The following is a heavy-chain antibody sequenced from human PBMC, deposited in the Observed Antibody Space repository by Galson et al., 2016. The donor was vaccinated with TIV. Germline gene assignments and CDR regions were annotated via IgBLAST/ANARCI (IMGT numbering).Heavy chain of an antibody. V-gene: IGHV1-69*13. Sequence: SVKVSCKASGGTFSSYAISWVRQAPGQGLEWMGRIIPILGTANYAQKFQGRVTITADESPSTAYMELSSLRSEDTAVYYCARVRFGELAGYYYYMDVWGQGTTVTVSS. CDR1: GGTFSSYA. CDR3: ARVRFGELAGYYYYMDV. J-gene: IGHJ6*03. D-gene: IGHD3-10*01. CDR2: IIPILGTA.